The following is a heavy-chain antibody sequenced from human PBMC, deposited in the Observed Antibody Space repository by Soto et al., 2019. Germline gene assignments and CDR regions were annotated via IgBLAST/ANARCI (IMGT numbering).Heavy chain of an antibody. V-gene: IGHV5-51*01. CDR2: IYPDDSST. J-gene: IGHJ5*02. CDR3: ARRRYCKSISCLTRNWLDP. CDR1: GYTFNNYW. D-gene: IGHD2-2*01. Sequence: PGESLKISCKGSGYTFNNYWIGWLRQKPGKGLEWMGVIYPDDSSTTYGPSFQGQITFSVDKSISTAYLQWSSLKASDTAIYYCARRRYCKSISCLTRNWLDPWGQGTLVTVSS.